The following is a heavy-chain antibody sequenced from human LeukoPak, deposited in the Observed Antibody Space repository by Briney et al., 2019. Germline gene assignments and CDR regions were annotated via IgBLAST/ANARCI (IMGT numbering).Heavy chain of an antibody. V-gene: IGHV1-46*01. Sequence: GASVKVSRKASGYTFTSYYMHWVRQAPGQGLEWMGIINPSGGSTSYAQKFQGRVTMTRDTSTSTVYMELSSLRSEDTAVYYCVGSTITMVRGVSNNNYGMDVWGKGTTVTVSS. CDR1: GYTFTSYY. J-gene: IGHJ6*04. CDR3: VGSTITMVRGVSNNNYGMDV. CDR2: INPSGGST. D-gene: IGHD3-10*01.